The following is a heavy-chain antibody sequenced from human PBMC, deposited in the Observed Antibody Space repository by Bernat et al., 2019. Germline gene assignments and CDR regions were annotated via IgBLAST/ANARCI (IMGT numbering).Heavy chain of an antibody. J-gene: IGHJ3*02. CDR2: INAGNGNT. CDR1: GYTFTSYA. CDR3: ARAVGYCSSTSCLDAFDI. D-gene: IGHD2-2*01. V-gene: IGHV1-3*01. Sequence: QVQLVQSGAEVKKPGASVKVSCKASGYTFTSYAMHWVRQAPGQRLEWMGWINAGNGNTKYSQKFQGRVTITRDTSTSTVYMELSSLRSEDTAVYYCARAVGYCSSTSCLDAFDIWGQGTMVTISS.